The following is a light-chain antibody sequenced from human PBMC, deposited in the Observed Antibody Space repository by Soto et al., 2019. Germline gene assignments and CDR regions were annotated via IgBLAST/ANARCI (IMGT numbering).Light chain of an antibody. V-gene: IGLV2-11*01. CDR1: SSDVGGYNY. CDR2: DVS. CDR3: CSYAGSYTFNYV. J-gene: IGLJ1*01. Sequence: QSVLTQPRSVSGSPGQSVTLSFTGTSSDVGGYNYVSWYQQHPGKAPKLMIYDVSKRPSGVPDRFSGSKSGNTASLTISGLQAEYEADFYCCSYAGSYTFNYVFGTGTKLTVL.